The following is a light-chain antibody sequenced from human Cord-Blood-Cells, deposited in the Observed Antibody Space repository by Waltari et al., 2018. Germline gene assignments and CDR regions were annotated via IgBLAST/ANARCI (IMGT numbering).Light chain of an antibody. CDR1: QSISSW. V-gene: IGKV1-5*03. Sequence: DIQMTQSPSTLSASLADRVTITCRASQSISSWLAWYQQKPGKAPKLLIYKASSLEMGVPSRFSGSGSGTEFTLTISSLQPDDFATYDCQQYNSYTWTFGQGTKVEIK. J-gene: IGKJ1*01. CDR2: KAS. CDR3: QQYNSYTWT.